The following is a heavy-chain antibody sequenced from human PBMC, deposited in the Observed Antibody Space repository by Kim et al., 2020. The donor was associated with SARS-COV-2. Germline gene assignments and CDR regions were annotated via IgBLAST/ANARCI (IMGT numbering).Heavy chain of an antibody. J-gene: IGHJ4*02. CDR3: ARDRTAFDY. CDR1: GLTFSPTD. D-gene: IGHD1-1*01. CDR2: ISRSGSAI. Sequence: GGSLRLSCAVSGLTFSPTDMHWVRQAPGKGLEWIAYISRSGSAIVYADSVKGRFTISRDEAKKSIFLQMNSLRDEDTAVYYCARDRTAFDYWGQGTLVTVSS. V-gene: IGHV3-48*02.